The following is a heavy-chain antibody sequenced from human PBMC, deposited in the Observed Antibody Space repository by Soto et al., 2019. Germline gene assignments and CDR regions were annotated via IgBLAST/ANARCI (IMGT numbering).Heavy chain of an antibody. CDR1: SGSISSSNW. V-gene: IGHV4-4*02. D-gene: IGHD6-19*01. CDR3: ARETGAVAKTYFDY. J-gene: IGHJ4*02. Sequence: QVQLQESGPGLVKPSGTLSLTCAVSSGSISSSNWWSWVRQPPGKGLEWIGEIYHSGSTNYNPSLRSRVTISVDKSKNHFSLKLSSVTAADTAVYYCARETGAVAKTYFDYWGQGTLVTVSS. CDR2: IYHSGST.